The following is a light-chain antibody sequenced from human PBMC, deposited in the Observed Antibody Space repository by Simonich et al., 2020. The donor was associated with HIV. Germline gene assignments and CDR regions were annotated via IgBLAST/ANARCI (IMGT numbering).Light chain of an antibody. CDR3: QQYNNWYT. Sequence: EIVMTQSPSTLSVSPGETATLSCRASQSVSSNLAWYQQIPGQAPRLLSDGAATRATGIPARFSGSGSGTDFTLTISSMQSEDFAVYYCQQYNNWYTFGQGTKLEIK. CDR1: QSVSSN. CDR2: GAA. J-gene: IGKJ2*01. V-gene: IGKV3-15*01.